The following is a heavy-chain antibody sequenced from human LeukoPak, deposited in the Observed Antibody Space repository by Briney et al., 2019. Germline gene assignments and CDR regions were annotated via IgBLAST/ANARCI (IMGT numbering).Heavy chain of an antibody. J-gene: IGHJ4*02. D-gene: IGHD6-19*01. V-gene: IGHV4-59*01. Sequence: SETLSLTCTVSGGSITSYYWSWIRQPPGKGLEWIGYIYYSGSTNYNPSLKSRVTISVDTSKNQFSLKLSSVTAADTAVYYCARLAIAVAGWNFDYWGQGTLVTVSS. CDR1: GGSITSYY. CDR3: ARLAIAVAGWNFDY. CDR2: IYYSGST.